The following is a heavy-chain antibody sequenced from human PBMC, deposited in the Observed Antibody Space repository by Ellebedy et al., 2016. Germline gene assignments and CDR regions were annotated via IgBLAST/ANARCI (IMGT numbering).Heavy chain of an antibody. J-gene: IGHJ4*01. CDR3: ARARIDY. V-gene: IGHV3-23*01. CDR1: GFSYSTYW. CDR2: IVASGERT. Sequence: GESLKISCAASGFSYSTYWMSWVRQAPGKGPEWISAIVASGERTFYADSVKGRFTISRDNSKNRLYLQMNSLRVEDTAMYYCARARIDYWGHGTLVTVSS.